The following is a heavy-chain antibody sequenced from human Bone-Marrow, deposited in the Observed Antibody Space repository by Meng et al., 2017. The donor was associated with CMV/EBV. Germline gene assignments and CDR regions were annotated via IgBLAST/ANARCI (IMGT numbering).Heavy chain of an antibody. Sequence: ASGFAVSSSYMTWVRQAPGKGLEWVSLINSEGGTQFADSVTGRFTISRDNSKNTLYLQMNSLRVEDTAVYYCASRYDSSGYHLPFDHWGQGTLVTVSS. CDR1: GFAVSSSY. J-gene: IGHJ4*02. D-gene: IGHD3-22*01. CDR3: ASRYDSSGYHLPFDH. V-gene: IGHV3-53*01. CDR2: INSEGGT.